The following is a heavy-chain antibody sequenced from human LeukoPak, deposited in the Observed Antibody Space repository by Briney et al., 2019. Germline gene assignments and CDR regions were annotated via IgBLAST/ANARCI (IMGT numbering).Heavy chain of an antibody. CDR1: GFTFSSYA. CDR3: AKNSGYSYGPSYYFDY. J-gene: IGHJ4*02. D-gene: IGHD5-18*01. Sequence: PGGSLRLSCAASGFTFSSYAMGWVRQAPGKGLEWVSAISGSGGSTYYADSVKGRFTISRDNSKNTLYLQMNSLRAEDTAVYYCAKNSGYSYGPSYYFDYWGQGTLVTVSS. V-gene: IGHV3-23*01. CDR2: ISGSGGST.